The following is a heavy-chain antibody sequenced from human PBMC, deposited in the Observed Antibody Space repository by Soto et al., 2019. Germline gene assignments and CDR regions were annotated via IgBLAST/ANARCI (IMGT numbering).Heavy chain of an antibody. V-gene: IGHV3-48*01. CDR3: AIGDNVWGSYRIDY. Sequence: GGSLRLSCAASGFTFSDYSMNWVRQAPGKGLEWLSYISASGGTIHYADSVKGRFTISRDKAKGSLFLQMNSLRAEDTAVYYCAIGDNVWGSYRIDYWGQGMLVTVS. D-gene: IGHD3-16*02. CDR2: ISASGGTI. J-gene: IGHJ4*02. CDR1: GFTFSDYS.